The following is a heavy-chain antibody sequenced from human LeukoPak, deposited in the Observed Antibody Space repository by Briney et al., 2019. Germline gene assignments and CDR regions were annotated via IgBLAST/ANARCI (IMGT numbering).Heavy chain of an antibody. CDR3: ARALRIYYYFDY. Sequence: GGSLRLSCAASGFTFSSYGMSWVRQAPGKGLEWVSAISGSGGSTYYADSVKGRFTISRDNSKNTLYLQMNSLRAEDTAVYYCARALRIYYYFDYWGQGTLVTVSS. V-gene: IGHV3-23*01. D-gene: IGHD1-26*01. CDR1: GFTFSSYG. CDR2: ISGSGGST. J-gene: IGHJ4*02.